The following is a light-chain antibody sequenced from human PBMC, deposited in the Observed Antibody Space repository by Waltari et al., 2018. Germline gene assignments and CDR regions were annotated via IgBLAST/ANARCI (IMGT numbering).Light chain of an antibody. CDR2: TKN. J-gene: IGLJ2*01. CDR1: SLRTYY. CDR3: NSRDNSGDHVI. Sequence: SSALTQDPAVSVALGQTVRITCQGDSLRTYYAGWYQQKPGRAPVLVISTKNKRPSGISDRFSGSSSGDTASLTITGAQAEDESDYYCNSRDNSGDHVIFGGGTKLTVL. V-gene: IGLV3-19*01.